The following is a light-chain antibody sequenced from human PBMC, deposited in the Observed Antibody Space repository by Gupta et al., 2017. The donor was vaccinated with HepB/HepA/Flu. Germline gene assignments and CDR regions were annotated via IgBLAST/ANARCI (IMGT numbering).Light chain of an antibody. V-gene: IGLV1-40*01. CDR1: RSNIGAGYD. CDR3: QSYDSSLSGSKV. J-gene: IGLJ3*02. CDR2: DNT. Sequence: QSVLTQPPSVSGAPGQRVTISCTGSRSNIGAGYDVHWYQQLPGTAPKLLIYDNTNRPSGVPDRFSASKSGTSASLAITGLQAEDEADYYCQSYDSSLSGSKVFGGGTKLTVL.